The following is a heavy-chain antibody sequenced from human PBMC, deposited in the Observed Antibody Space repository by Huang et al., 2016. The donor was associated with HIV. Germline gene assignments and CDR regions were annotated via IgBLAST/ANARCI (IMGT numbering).Heavy chain of an antibody. J-gene: IGHJ4*02. CDR3: ARNYDILTGYDL. D-gene: IGHD3-9*01. V-gene: IGHV3-21*01. CDR1: GFTFSNYN. CDR2: ITYKRRSL. Sequence: EVQLVESGGGLVKPGGSLRLSCAASGFTFSNYNMNWVRQAPGKGLECGSAITYKRRSLDYTDSVKGRFTISRDNAKNFLYLQMSSLRAEDTAVYYCARNYDILTGYDLWGQGTLVTVSS.